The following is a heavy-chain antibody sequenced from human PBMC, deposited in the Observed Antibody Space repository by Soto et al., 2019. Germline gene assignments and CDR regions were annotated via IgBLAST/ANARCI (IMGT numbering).Heavy chain of an antibody. Sequence: ASVKVSCKASGYTFTSYGISWVRQAPGQGLEWMGWISAYNGNTNYAQKLQGRVTMTTDTSTSTAYMELRSLRSDDTAVYYCARESSGIAVAGGGGYYCSYGMDVCGQGTTFT. D-gene: IGHD6-19*01. CDR1: GYTFTSYG. J-gene: IGHJ6*01. CDR2: ISAYNGNT. CDR3: ARESSGIAVAGGGGYYCSYGMDV. V-gene: IGHV1-18*04.